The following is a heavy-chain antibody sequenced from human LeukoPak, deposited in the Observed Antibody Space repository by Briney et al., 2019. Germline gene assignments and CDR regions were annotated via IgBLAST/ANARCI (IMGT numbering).Heavy chain of an antibody. Sequence: GGSLRLSCAASGFTFSSYGMSWVRQAPGKGLEWVSSISSSSSYIYYADSVKGRFTISRDNAKNSLYLQMNSLRAEDTAVYYCARATTYDILTGFSDYWGQGTLVTVSS. CDR3: ARATTYDILTGFSDY. CDR2: ISSSSSYI. CDR1: GFTFSSYG. D-gene: IGHD3-9*01. V-gene: IGHV3-21*01. J-gene: IGHJ4*02.